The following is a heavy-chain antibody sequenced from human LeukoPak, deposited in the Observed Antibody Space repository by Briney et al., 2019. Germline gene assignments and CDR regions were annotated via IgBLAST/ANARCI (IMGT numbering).Heavy chain of an antibody. D-gene: IGHD2-2*01. Sequence: ASVKVSCKASGGTFSSYAISWVRQAPGQGLEWMGRIIPILGIANYAQKFQGRVTITADKSTSTAYMELSSLRSEDTAVYYCARDWGPPVEPAAVADNDQYYYGMDVWGQGTTVTVSS. V-gene: IGHV1-69*04. CDR1: GGTFSSYA. J-gene: IGHJ6*02. CDR2: IIPILGIA. CDR3: ARDWGPPVEPAAVADNDQYYYGMDV.